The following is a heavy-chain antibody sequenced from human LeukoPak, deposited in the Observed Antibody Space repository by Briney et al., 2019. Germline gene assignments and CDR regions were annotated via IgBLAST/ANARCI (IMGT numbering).Heavy chain of an antibody. Sequence: SETLSLTCAVYGGSFSGYYWSWIRPPPGKELEWIGEINHSGSTNYNPSLKSRVTISVDTSKNQFSLKLGSVTAADTAVYYCARGGRSSYHRGSNNWFDPWGQGTLVTVSS. V-gene: IGHV4-34*01. CDR3: ARGGRSSYHRGSNNWFDP. D-gene: IGHD6-19*01. J-gene: IGHJ5*02. CDR2: INHSGST. CDR1: GGSFSGYY.